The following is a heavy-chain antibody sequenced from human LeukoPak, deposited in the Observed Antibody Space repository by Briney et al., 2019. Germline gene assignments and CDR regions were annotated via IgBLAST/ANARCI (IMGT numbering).Heavy chain of an antibody. Sequence: PGGSLRLSCAASGFTFDDYGMSWVRQAPGKGLEWVGRIKSKTDGGTTDYAAPVKGRFTISRDDSKNTLYLQMNSLKTEDTAVYYCTTDPRQWLVYWGQGTLVTVSS. CDR3: TTDPRQWLVY. CDR2: IKSKTDGGTT. CDR1: GFTFDDYG. J-gene: IGHJ4*02. V-gene: IGHV3-15*01. D-gene: IGHD6-19*01.